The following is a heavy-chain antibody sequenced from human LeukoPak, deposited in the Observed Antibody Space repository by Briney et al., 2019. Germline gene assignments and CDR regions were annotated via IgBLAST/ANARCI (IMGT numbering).Heavy chain of an antibody. J-gene: IGHJ4*02. CDR1: GFTFSSYA. CDR3: AKEGTLGYYDILTGYYGYYSDY. V-gene: IGHV3-23*01. Sequence: GGSLRLSCAASGFTFSSYAMSWVRQAPGKGLEWVSAISGSGGSTYYADSVKGRFTVSRDNSKNTLYLQMNSLRAEDTAVYYCAKEGTLGYYDILTGYYGYYSDYWGQGTLVTVSS. CDR2: ISGSGGST. D-gene: IGHD3-9*01.